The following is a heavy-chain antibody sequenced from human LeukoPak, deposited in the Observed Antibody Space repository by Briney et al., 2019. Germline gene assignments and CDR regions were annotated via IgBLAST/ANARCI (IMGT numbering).Heavy chain of an antibody. CDR1: GGSLSSGDYY. Sequence: PSETLSLTCTVSGGSLSSGDYYWRWLRQPPGRALEWIGYIYYRWSTYYNPSLKRRVTISVDTSKNQFSLKLSSVTAADTAVYYCARRRRFGYFDYWGQGTLITVSS. V-gene: IGHV4-30-4*01. D-gene: IGHD3-16*01. J-gene: IGHJ4*02. CDR3: ARRRRFGYFDY. CDR2: IYYRWST.